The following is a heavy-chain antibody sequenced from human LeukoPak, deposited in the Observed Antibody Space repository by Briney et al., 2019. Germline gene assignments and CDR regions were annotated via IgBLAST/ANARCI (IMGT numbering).Heavy chain of an antibody. J-gene: IGHJ5*02. CDR1: GGSISSYY. Sequence: SETLSLTCTVSGGSISSYYWSWIRQPPGKGLEWIGYIYYSGSTNYNPSLKSRVTISVDTSKNQFSLKLSSVTAADTAVYYCARVGILTWFDPWGQGTLVTVSS. CDR3: ARVGILTWFDP. V-gene: IGHV4-59*01. CDR2: IYYSGST.